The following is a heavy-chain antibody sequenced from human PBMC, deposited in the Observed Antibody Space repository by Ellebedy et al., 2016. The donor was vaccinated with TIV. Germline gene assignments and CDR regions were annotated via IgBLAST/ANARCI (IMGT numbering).Heavy chain of an antibody. CDR1: GFTFSSYA. CDR3: ARALPAPPNSSGYLFDY. Sequence: GSLRLSXAASGFTFSSYAMSWVRQAPGKGLEWIGYIYYSGSTNYNPSLKSRVTISVDTSKNQFSLKLSSVTAADTAVYYCARALPAPPNSSGYLFDYWGQGTLVTVSS. D-gene: IGHD3-22*01. V-gene: IGHV4-59*01. J-gene: IGHJ4*02. CDR2: IYYSGST.